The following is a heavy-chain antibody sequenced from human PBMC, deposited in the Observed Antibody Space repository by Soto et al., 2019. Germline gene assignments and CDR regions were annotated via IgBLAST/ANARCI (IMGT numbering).Heavy chain of an antibody. D-gene: IGHD2-2*01. J-gene: IGHJ4*02. CDR1: GFTFSSYG. CDR3: ARTASAAPSSFAY. Sequence: QVQLVESGGGVVQPGRSLRLSCAASGFTFSSYGMHWVRQAPGKGLEWVAVIWYDGSNKYYADSVKGRFTISRDNSKNTLYLQMHSLRAEDTAVFYCARTASAAPSSFAYWGQGTLVTVYS. CDR2: IWYDGSNK. V-gene: IGHV3-33*01.